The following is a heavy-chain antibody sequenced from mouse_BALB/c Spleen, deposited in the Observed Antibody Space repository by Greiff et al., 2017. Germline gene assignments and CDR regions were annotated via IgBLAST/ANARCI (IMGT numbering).Heavy chain of an antibody. V-gene: IGHV5-6-5*01. CDR1: GFTFSSYA. J-gene: IGHJ3*01. CDR2: ISSGGST. CDR3: AREENYYGSSSAWFAY. D-gene: IGHD1-1*01. Sequence: EVQLVESGGGLVKPGGSLKLSCAASGFTFSSYAMSWVRQTPEKRLEWVASISSGGSTYYPDSVKGRFTISRDNARNILYLQMSSLRSEDTAMYYCAREENYYGSSSAWFAYWGQGTLVTVSA.